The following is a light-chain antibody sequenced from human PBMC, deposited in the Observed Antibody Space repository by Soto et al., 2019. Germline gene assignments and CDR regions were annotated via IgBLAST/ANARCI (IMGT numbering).Light chain of an antibody. CDR2: GAS. CDR1: QSVSSSY. V-gene: IGKV3-20*01. CDR3: EQFVSSPLFT. J-gene: IGKJ3*01. Sequence: EIVLTQSPGTLSLSPGERATLSCRASQSVSSSYLAWYQQKPGQAPRLLIYGASSRATGIPDRFSGSGSGTDFTLSISILESEDEAVYYCEQFVSSPLFTFGPGTKVDVK.